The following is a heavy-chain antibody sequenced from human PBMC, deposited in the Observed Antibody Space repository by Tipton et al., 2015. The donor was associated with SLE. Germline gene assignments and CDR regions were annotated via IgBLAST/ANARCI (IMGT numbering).Heavy chain of an antibody. CDR2: IYYTGTI. V-gene: IGHV4-39*01. CDR1: GGSITSSRYS. Sequence: TLSLTCTVSGGSITSSRYSWGWIRQPPGKGLEWVGDIYYTGTIYYNPPLKSRVTISVDTSKNQFSLKLSSVTAADTAVYYCARLREDDFWSGSFYFDYWGQGTLVTVSS. CDR3: ARLREDDFWSGSFYFDY. J-gene: IGHJ4*02. D-gene: IGHD3-3*01.